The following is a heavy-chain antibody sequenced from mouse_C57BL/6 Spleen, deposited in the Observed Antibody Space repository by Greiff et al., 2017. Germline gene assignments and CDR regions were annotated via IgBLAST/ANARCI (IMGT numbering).Heavy chain of an antibody. Sequence: EVQGVESVAELVRPGASVKSSCTASGFNIKNTYMHWVKQRPEQGLEWIGRIDPANGNTKYAPKFQGKATITADTSSNTAYLQLSSLTSEDTAIYYCARYSNYDGGWFAYWGQGTLVTVSA. J-gene: IGHJ3*01. CDR2: IDPANGNT. CDR1: GFNIKNTY. V-gene: IGHV14-3*01. CDR3: ARYSNYDGGWFAY. D-gene: IGHD2-5*01.